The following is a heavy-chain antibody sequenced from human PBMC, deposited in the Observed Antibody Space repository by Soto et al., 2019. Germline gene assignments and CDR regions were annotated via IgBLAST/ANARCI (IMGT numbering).Heavy chain of an antibody. J-gene: IGHJ6*02. CDR2: ISSSSSTI. CDR3: ARDLLAAGYYYYYGMDV. V-gene: IGHV3-48*01. Sequence: GGSLRLSCAASGFTFSSYSMNWVRQAPGKGLEWVSYISSSSSTIYYADSVKGRFTISRDNAKNSLYLQMNSLRAEDTAVYYCARDLLAAGYYYYYGMDVWGQGTTVTVSS. CDR1: GFTFSSYS. D-gene: IGHD6-13*01.